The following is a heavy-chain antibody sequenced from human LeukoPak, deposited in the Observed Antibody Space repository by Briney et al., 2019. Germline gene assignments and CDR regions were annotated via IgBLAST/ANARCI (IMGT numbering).Heavy chain of an antibody. J-gene: IGHJ4*02. CDR2: IYPGDSDT. CDR3: ARRRDDSSGYWVDY. V-gene: IGHV5-51*01. D-gene: IGHD3-22*01. Sequence: GESLKISCKGSGYRFTNYWIGWVRQMPGKGLEWMGIIYPGDSDTRYSPSFQGRVTISADKSISTAYLQWSSLKASDTAMYYCARRRDDSSGYWVDYWGQGTLVTVSS. CDR1: GYRFTNYW.